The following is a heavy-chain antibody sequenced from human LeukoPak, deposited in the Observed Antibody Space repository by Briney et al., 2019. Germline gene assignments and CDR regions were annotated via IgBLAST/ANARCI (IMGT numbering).Heavy chain of an antibody. CDR1: GYTFTSYY. J-gene: IGHJ4*02. CDR3: ARDWEMATDFDY. D-gene: IGHD5-24*01. V-gene: IGHV1-18*04. CDR2: ISAYNGNT. Sequence: GASVKVSCKASGYTFTSYYMHWVRQAPGQGLEWMGWISAYNGNTNYAQKLQGRVTMTTDTSTSTAYMELRSLRSDDTAVYCCARDWEMATDFDYWGQGTLVTVSS.